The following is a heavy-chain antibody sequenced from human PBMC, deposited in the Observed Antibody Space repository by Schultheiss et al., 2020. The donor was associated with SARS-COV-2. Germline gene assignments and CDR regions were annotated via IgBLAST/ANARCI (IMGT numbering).Heavy chain of an antibody. V-gene: IGHV3-48*02. CDR2: IMSSGANI. J-gene: IGHJ4*02. CDR1: GFTFTSYA. CDR3: TRGRPYYFDY. Sequence: GESLKISCAASGFTFTSYAMHWVRQAPGKGLEWVSYIMSSGANIYYADSVKGRFTISRDNAKNSLYLQMNSLRDEDTAVYYCTRGRPYYFDYWGPGTLVTVSS.